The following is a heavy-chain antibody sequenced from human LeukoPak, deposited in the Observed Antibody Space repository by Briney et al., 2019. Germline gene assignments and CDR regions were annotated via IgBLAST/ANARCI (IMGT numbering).Heavy chain of an antibody. Sequence: SETLSLTCSVSGVSISGYYWTWIRQPAGGGLEWIGRIHSSGVTNYNRSIQSRVTMSLDTSKNEVSLRLTSVTAADTAMYFCAREVDPSVPTLVDWGQGTLVTVYS. V-gene: IGHV4-4*07. CDR1: GVSISGYY. CDR2: IHSSGVT. CDR3: AREVDPSVPTLVD. J-gene: IGHJ4*02. D-gene: IGHD2-8*02.